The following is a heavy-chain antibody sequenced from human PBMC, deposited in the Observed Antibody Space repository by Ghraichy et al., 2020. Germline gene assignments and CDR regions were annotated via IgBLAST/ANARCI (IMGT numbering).Heavy chain of an antibody. CDR2: ISGSGGNA. D-gene: IGHD3-10*01. V-gene: IGHV3-23*01. CDR1: GFTFSSYA. J-gene: IGHJ3*02. CDR3: AKSLRGRTYDAFDI. Sequence: ETLSLTCAASGFTFSSYAMSWVRQAPGRGLEWVSTISGSGGNAYNADSVKGRFTISRDNSKNTLYLQMNSLRAEDTAVYYCAKSLRGRTYDAFDIRGQGTMVTVS.